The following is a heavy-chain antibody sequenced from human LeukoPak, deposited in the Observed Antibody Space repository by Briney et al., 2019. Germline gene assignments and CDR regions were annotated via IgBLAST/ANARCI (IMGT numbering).Heavy chain of an antibody. D-gene: IGHD4-23*01. CDR1: GDTFTNYD. CDR3: ATELRWKDH. V-gene: IGHV1-8*01. CDR2: MKPNSGNT. Sequence: GASVKVSCKASGDTFTNYDINWVRQATGQGLEWMGYMKPNSGNTGYAQKFQGRVTMTRDTSISTAYMELISLTSEDTAVYYCATELRWKDHWGQGTLVTVSS. J-gene: IGHJ4*02.